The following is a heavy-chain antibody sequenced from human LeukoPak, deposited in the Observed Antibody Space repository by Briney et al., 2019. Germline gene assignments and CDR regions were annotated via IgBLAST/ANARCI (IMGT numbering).Heavy chain of an antibody. CDR2: MNPNSGNT. CDR1: GYTFTSYD. CDR3: ARDRDSTIAAAGRKFDP. Sequence: ASVKVSCKASGYTFTSYDINWVRQATGQGLEWMGWMNPNSGNTGYAQKFQGRVTITRNTSISTAYMELSSLRSDDTAVYYCARDRDSTIAAAGRKFDPWGQGTLVTVSS. J-gene: IGHJ5*02. V-gene: IGHV1-8*03. D-gene: IGHD6-13*01.